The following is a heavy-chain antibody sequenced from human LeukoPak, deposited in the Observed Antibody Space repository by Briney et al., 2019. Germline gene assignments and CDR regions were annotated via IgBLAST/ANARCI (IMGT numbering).Heavy chain of an antibody. Sequence: GEPLKISCQGSGYSFTSYWIGWVRQIPGKGLEWMGIIYPGDSDTRYSPSFQGQVTISADKSISTAYLQWSSLKASDTAMYYCARRSRDGYNTDFDYWGQGTLVTASS. V-gene: IGHV5-51*01. CDR1: GYSFTSYW. CDR3: ARRSRDGYNTDFDY. D-gene: IGHD5-24*01. CDR2: IYPGDSDT. J-gene: IGHJ4*02.